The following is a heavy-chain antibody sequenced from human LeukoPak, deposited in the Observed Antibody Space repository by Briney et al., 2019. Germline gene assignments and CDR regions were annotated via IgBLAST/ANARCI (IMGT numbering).Heavy chain of an antibody. CDR2: INNSGRST. V-gene: IGHV3-23*01. J-gene: IGHJ4*02. D-gene: IGHD6-19*01. CDR1: GFTFSTYG. CDR3: AKDVVGQQWVENY. Sequence: GGSLRLSCAASGFTFSTYGMSWVRQAPGKGLEWVSSINNSGRSTYYADPVKGRFTISRDNSKNTLYLQMNSLRPEDTAVYYCAKDVVGQQWVENYWGQGTLVTVSS.